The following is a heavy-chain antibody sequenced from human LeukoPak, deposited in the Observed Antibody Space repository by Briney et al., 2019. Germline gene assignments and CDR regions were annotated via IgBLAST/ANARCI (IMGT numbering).Heavy chain of an antibody. D-gene: IGHD6-13*01. CDR1: GYTFTSYY. CDR2: INPSGGST. Sequence: GASVKVSCKASGYTFTSYYMHWVRQAPGQGLEWMGIINPSGGSTSYAQKFQGRVTMTRDTSISTAYMELSRLRSDDTAVYYCARDPSGSSWYYYYYYMDVWGKGTTVTVSS. CDR3: ARDPSGSSWYYYYYYMDV. J-gene: IGHJ6*03. V-gene: IGHV1-46*01.